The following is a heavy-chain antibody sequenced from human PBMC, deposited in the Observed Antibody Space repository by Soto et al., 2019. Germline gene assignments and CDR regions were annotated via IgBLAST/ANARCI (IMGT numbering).Heavy chain of an antibody. D-gene: IGHD3-22*01. Sequence: SETLSLTCTVSGGSISSGDYYWSWIRQPPGKGLEWIGYIYYSGSTYYNPSPKSRVTISVDTSKNQFSLKLSSVTAADTAVYYCARADYYDSSGYWSYFDYWGQGTLVTVSS. J-gene: IGHJ4*02. CDR2: IYYSGST. CDR1: GGSISSGDYY. CDR3: ARADYYDSSGYWSYFDY. V-gene: IGHV4-30-4*01.